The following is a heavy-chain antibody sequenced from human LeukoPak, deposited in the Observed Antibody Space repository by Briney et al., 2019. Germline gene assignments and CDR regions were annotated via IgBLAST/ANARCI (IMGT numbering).Heavy chain of an antibody. D-gene: IGHD6-13*01. Sequence: SQTLSLTCAISGDSVSSNSAAWNWIRQSPSRGLEWLGRTYYRSKWYNDYAVSVKSRITINPDTSKNQFSLQLNSVTPEDTAVYYCARGIGSHSSSWYPSFYYYYMDVWGKGTTVTVSS. J-gene: IGHJ6*03. V-gene: IGHV6-1*01. CDR1: GDSVSSNSAA. CDR3: ARGIGSHSSSWYPSFYYYYMDV. CDR2: TYYRSKWYN.